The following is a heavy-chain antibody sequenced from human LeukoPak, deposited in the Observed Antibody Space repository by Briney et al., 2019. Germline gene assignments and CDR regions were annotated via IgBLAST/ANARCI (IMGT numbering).Heavy chain of an antibody. D-gene: IGHD5-18*01. CDR2: INHSGST. CDR1: GGSFSGYC. J-gene: IGHJ4*02. V-gene: IGHV4-34*01. CDR3: ARARVDTAMVRNFGY. Sequence: SETLSLTCAVYGGSFSGYCWSWIRQPPGKGLEWIGEINHSGSTNYNPSLKSRVTISVDTSKNQFSLKLSSVTAADTAVYYCARARVDTAMVRNFGYWGQGTLVTVSS.